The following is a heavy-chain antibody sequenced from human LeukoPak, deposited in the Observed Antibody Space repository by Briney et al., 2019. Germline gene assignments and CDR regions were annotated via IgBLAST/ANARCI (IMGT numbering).Heavy chain of an antibody. J-gene: IGHJ4*02. CDR2: IYYSGST. V-gene: IGHV4-31*03. CDR3: AREPLTGTTSPRYHFDY. CDR1: DGSISSGGYY. Sequence: SQTLSLTCTVSDGSISSGGYYWSWIRQHPGKGLEWIGYIYYSGSTYYNPSLKSRVTISVDTSKNQFSLRLSSVTAADTAVYYCAREPLTGTTSPRYHFDYWGQGTLVTVSS. D-gene: IGHD1-20*01.